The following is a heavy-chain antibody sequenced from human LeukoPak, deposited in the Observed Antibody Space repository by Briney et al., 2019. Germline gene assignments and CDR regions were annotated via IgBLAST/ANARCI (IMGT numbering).Heavy chain of an antibody. Sequence: GGSLRLSCAASGFTFSDYYMSWIRQAPGKGLVWVSRIDSDGSRITYADSVKGRFTISRDNAKNTVYLQMNSLRAEDTAVYYCARGRSGSYGFFDYWSLGNLVTVSS. V-gene: IGHV3-74*03. J-gene: IGHJ4*02. CDR2: IDSDGSRI. CDR3: ARGRSGSYGFFDY. CDR1: GFTFSDYY. D-gene: IGHD3-10*01.